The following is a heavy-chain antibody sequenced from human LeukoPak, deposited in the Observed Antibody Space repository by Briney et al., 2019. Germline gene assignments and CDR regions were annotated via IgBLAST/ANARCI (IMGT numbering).Heavy chain of an antibody. CDR3: AAPDYDILTGYSVHFDY. D-gene: IGHD3-9*01. Sequence: GGSLRLSCAASGFTFSSYAMSWVRQAPGKGLEWVSAISGSGGSTYYADSVKGRFTISRDNSKNTLYLQMNSLRAEDTAVYYCAAPDYDILTGYSVHFDYWGQGTLVTVSS. CDR2: ISGSGGST. V-gene: IGHV3-23*01. CDR1: GFTFSSYA. J-gene: IGHJ4*02.